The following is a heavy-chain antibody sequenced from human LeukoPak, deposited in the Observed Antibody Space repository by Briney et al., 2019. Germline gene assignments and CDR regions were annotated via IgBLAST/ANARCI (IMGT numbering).Heavy chain of an antibody. CDR3: ARGVGPTTAQSTFDY. CDR1: GGSISSSNW. CDR2: IYHSGST. Sequence: RPSETLSLTCAVSGGSISSSNWWSWVRQPPGKGLEWIGEIYHSGSTNYNPSLKSRVTISVDKSKNQFSLKLSSVTAADTAVYYCARGVGPTTAQSTFDYWGQGALVTVSS. V-gene: IGHV4-4*02. D-gene: IGHD1-26*01. J-gene: IGHJ4*02.